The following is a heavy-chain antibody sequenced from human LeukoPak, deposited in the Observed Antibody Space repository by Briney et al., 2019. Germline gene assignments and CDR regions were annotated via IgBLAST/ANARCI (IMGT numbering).Heavy chain of an antibody. J-gene: IGHJ5*02. V-gene: IGHV4-39*01. CDR3: ARVWYGSSTLGWFDP. Sequence: PSDTLSLTCSVSGGSLTSTSYYWRWIRQPPGEGLEWIGGVYYTGSTYYNPSLRSRVTISVDTSKNQFSLRLSSVTAADTAVFYCARVWYGSSTLGWFDPWGQGTLVTVSS. D-gene: IGHD3-10*01. CDR2: VYYTGST. CDR1: GGSLTSTSYY.